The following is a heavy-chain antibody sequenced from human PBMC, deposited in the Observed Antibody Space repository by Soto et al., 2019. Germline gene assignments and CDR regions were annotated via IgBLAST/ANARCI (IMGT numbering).Heavy chain of an antibody. CDR3: ASCYYGSGSYSSFCY. D-gene: IGHD3-10*01. CDR2: ISAYNGNT. V-gene: IGHV1-18*01. CDR1: GDIFTSYG. J-gene: IGHJ4*02. Sequence: ASVKVSCKASGDIFTSYGISWVRQAPGQGLEWMGWISAYNGNTNYAQKFQGRVTMTTDTSTSTAYMELRSLRSEDTAVYYCASCYYGSGSYSSFCYWGQGTLVTVSS.